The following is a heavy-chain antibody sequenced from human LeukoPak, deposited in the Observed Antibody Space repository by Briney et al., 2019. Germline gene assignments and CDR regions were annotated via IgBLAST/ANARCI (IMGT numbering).Heavy chain of an antibody. CDR2: ISSSSTI. V-gene: IGHV3-48*02. CDR3: ASLGYGEGDV. D-gene: IGHD2-15*01. Sequence: GGSLRLSCAASGFTFSSYSMNWVRQAPGKGLEWVSYISSSSTIYYADSVKGRFTISRDNAKNSLYLQMNSLRDEDTAVYYCASLGYGEGDVWGKGTTVTVSS. J-gene: IGHJ6*04. CDR1: GFTFSSYS.